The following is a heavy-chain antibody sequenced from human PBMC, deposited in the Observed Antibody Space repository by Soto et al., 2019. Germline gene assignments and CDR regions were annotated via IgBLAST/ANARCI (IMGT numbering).Heavy chain of an antibody. J-gene: IGHJ4*02. CDR2: MYWDDDK. CDR3: AHIVVAGLGYYFDY. V-gene: IGHV2-5*02. D-gene: IGHD6-19*01. CDR1: GFSLSSTRMA. Sequence: QITLKESGPTLVKPTQTLTLTCTFSGFSLSSTRMAVGWIRQPPGKALEWLALMYWDDDKRYSPFLKSRLTITQDTSKVQVVLTMSKMEPVDTARYYCAHIVVAGLGYYFDYWGQGTLGTVSS.